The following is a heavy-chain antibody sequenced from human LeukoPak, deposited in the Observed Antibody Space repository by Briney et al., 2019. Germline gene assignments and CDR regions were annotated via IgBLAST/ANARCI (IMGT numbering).Heavy chain of an antibody. CDR2: IIPIFGTA. Sequence: GSSVKVSCKASGGTFSSYAISWVRQAPGQGLEWMGGIIPIFGTANYAQKFQGRVTITTDESTSTAYMELGSLRSEDTAVYYCARGAVAGTVDWFDPWGQGTLVTVSS. J-gene: IGHJ5*02. CDR1: GGTFSSYA. V-gene: IGHV1-69*05. CDR3: ARGAVAGTVDWFDP. D-gene: IGHD6-19*01.